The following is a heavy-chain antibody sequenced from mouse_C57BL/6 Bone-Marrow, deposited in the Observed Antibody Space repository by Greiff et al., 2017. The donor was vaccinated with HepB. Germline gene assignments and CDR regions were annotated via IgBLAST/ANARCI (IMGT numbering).Heavy chain of an antibody. V-gene: IGHV5-17*01. Sequence: EVQRVESGGGLVKPGGSLKLSCAASGFTFSDYGMHWVRQAPEKGLEWVAYISSGSSTIYYADTVKGRFTISRDNAKNTLFLQMTSLRSEDTAMYYCAAYYYGSSWNYAMDYWGQGTSVTVSS. J-gene: IGHJ4*01. CDR2: ISSGSSTI. D-gene: IGHD1-1*01. CDR1: GFTFSDYG. CDR3: AAYYYGSSWNYAMDY.